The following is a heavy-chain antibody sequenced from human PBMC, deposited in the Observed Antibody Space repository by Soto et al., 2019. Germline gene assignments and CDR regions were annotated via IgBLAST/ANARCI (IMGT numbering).Heavy chain of an antibody. CDR1: GFTFSSYG. Sequence: QVQLVESGGGVVQPGRSLRLSCAASGFTFSSYGMHWVRQAPGKGPEWVAVIWYDGSNKYYADSVKGRFTISRDSSKNTLYLQKNSLRDEDTAVYYCERDRGANYYYYGMDVWGQGTTVTVSS. CDR3: ERDRGANYYYYGMDV. J-gene: IGHJ6*02. V-gene: IGHV3-33*01. CDR2: IWYDGSNK.